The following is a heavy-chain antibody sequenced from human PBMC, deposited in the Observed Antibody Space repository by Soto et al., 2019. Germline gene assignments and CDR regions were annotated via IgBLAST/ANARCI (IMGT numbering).Heavy chain of an antibody. V-gene: IGHV3-33*01. CDR2: IWYDGSNK. D-gene: IGHD4-17*01. CDR1: GFTFSSYG. Sequence: QVQLVESRGGVVQPGRSLRLSCAASGFTFSSYGMHWVRQAPGKGLEWVAVIWYDGSNKYYADSVKGRFTISRDNSKNTLYLQMNSLRAEDTAVYYCARGHYGDYVSWFDPWGQGTLVTVSS. CDR3: ARGHYGDYVSWFDP. J-gene: IGHJ5*02.